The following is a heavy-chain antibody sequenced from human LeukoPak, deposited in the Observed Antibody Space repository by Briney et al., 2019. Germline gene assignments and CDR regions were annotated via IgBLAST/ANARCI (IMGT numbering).Heavy chain of an antibody. J-gene: IGHJ4*02. CDR2: IYGDDNK. CDR3: AHRDTALNTFGY. CDR1: GFSLSTRGVG. V-gene: IGHV2-5*02. D-gene: IGHD5-18*01. Sequence: SGPTLVNPPQTLTLTCTLSGFSLSTRGVGVCWIPQPPGKALEWLALIYGDDNKRYSPSLKSRLTITKDTSKNQVVLTLTNMDPVDTATYFCAHRDTALNTFGYWGQGTLVTVSS.